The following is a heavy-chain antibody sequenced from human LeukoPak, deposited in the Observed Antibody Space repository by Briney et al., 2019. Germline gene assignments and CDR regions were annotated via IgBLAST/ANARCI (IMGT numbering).Heavy chain of an antibody. J-gene: IGHJ3*01. CDR1: GGSFSGYY. Sequence: SETLSLTCAVYGGSFSGYYWSWIRQPPGKGLEWIGEINHSGSTNYNPSLKSRVTVSVDTSKNQFSLKLSSVTAADTAVYYCARITIFGVVTDDAFDVWGQGTMVTVSS. CDR3: ARITIFGVVTDDAFDV. CDR2: INHSGST. D-gene: IGHD3-3*01. V-gene: IGHV4-34*01.